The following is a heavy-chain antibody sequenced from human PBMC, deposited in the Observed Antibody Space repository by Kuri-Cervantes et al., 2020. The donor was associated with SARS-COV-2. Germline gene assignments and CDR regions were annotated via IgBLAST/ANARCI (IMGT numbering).Heavy chain of an antibody. D-gene: IGHD6-6*01. CDR1: GGSFSGYY. CDR2: INHSGST. J-gene: IGHJ4*02. V-gene: IGHV4-34*01. Sequence: ESLKISCAVYGGSFSGYYWSWIRQPPGKGLEWIGEINHSGSTNYNPSLKSRVTISVDTSKNQFSLKLSSVTAADTAVYYCANVFDIAARPMDYWGQGTLVTVSS. CDR3: ANVFDIAARPMDY.